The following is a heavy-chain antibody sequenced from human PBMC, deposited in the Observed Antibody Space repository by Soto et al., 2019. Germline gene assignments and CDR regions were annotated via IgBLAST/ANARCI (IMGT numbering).Heavy chain of an antibody. J-gene: IGHJ3*02. CDR2: IKQDGSEK. CDR1: GFTFSSYW. Sequence: GGSLRLSCAASGFTFSSYWMSWVRQAPGKGLEWVANIKQDGSEKYYVDSVKGRFTISRDNSKNTLYLQMNSLRAEDTAVYYCAEDDGWGEPLGGDACEIWGQGTMVTVSS. V-gene: IGHV3-7*03. D-gene: IGHD3-16*01. CDR3: AEDDGWGEPLGGDACEI.